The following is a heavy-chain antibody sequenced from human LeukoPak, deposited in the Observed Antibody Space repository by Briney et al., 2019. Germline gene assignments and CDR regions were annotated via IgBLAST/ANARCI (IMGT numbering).Heavy chain of an antibody. D-gene: IGHD4-17*01. CDR2: IRYDGSNK. V-gene: IGHV3-30*02. CDR3: ATPRREYGDYDFDY. J-gene: IGHJ4*02. Sequence: GGSLRLSCAASGFTFSSYGMHWVRQAPGKGLEWVAFIRYDGSNKYYADSVKGRFTISRDNSKNTLYLQMNSLRAEDTAVYYCATPRREYGDYDFDYWGQGTLVIVSS. CDR1: GFTFSSYG.